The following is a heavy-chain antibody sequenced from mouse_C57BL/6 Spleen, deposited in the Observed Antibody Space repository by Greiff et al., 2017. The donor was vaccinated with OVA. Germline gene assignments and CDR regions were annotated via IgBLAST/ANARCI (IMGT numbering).Heavy chain of an antibody. CDR2: INPNYGST. V-gene: IGHV1-64*01. D-gene: IGHD1-1*02. CDR3: ARGDGVVDV. CDR1: GYTFTSYW. J-gene: IGHJ1*03. Sequence: QVQLQQPGAELVKPGASVKMSCKASGYTFTSYWMHWVKQRPGQGLEWIGMINPNYGSTNYNEKFKSKATLTVDKSSSTAYMQLSSLTSEDSAVYYCARGDGVVDVWGTGTTVTVSS.